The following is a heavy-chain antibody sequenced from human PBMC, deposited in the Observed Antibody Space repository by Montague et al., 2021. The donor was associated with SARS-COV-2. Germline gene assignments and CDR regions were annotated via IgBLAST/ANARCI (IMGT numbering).Heavy chain of an antibody. V-gene: IGHV3-48*03. D-gene: IGHD1-7*01. CDR1: GFTFSSYE. CDR2: ISSSGSTI. CDR3: AREQPYNWNYDRPHFDY. Sequence: SLRLSCAASGFTFSSYEMNWVRQAPGKRLEWVSYISSSGSTIYYSDSVKGLFTISRDNAKNSLYLQMNSLRAEDTAVYYCAREQPYNWNYDRPHFDYWGQGTLVTVSS. J-gene: IGHJ4*02.